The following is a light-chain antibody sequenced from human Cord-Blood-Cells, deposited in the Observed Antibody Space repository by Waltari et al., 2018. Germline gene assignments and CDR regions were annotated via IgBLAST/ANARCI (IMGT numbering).Light chain of an antibody. CDR3: CSYAGSYTLAVV. V-gene: IGLV2-11*01. Sequence: QSALTQPRSVSGSPGQSVTISCTGTSSDVGGYNYVSWYQQHPGKAPKLRIFDVSKRPSGVPDRFSGSKSGNTASLTISGLQAEDEADYYCCSYAGSYTLAVVFGGGTKLTVL. CDR2: DVS. J-gene: IGLJ2*01. CDR1: SSDVGGYNY.